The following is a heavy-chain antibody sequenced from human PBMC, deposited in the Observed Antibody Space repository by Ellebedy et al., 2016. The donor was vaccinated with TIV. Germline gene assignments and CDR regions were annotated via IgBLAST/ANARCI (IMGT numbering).Heavy chain of an antibody. CDR3: ARVRGRMGAVALWYYYYYGMDV. V-gene: IGHV1-18*04. Sequence: AASVKVSCKASGYTFTSYGISWVRQAPGQGLEWMGWISTYIDNPNYGKKVQGRVTMTKDTSTSTAYMELRSLRSDDTAVYYCARVRGRMGAVALWYYYYYGMDVWGQGTTVTVSS. D-gene: IGHD6-19*01. CDR1: GYTFTSYG. CDR2: ISTYIDNP. J-gene: IGHJ6*02.